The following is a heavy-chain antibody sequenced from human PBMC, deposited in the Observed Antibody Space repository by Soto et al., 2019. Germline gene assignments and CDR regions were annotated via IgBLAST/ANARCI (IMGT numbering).Heavy chain of an antibody. CDR3: ARAGCDGGSCYTLVGLRYGMDV. V-gene: IGHV3-30-3*01. Sequence: QVQLVESGGGVVQPGRSLRLSCAASGFTFSSYAMYWVRQAPGKGLEWVAVISYDGNNKYYADSVKGRFTISRDNSKNTLYLQMNSVRAEDMAVYYGARAGCDGGSCYTLVGLRYGMDVWGQGTTVTVSS. CDR2: ISYDGNNK. CDR1: GFTFSSYA. D-gene: IGHD2-15*01. J-gene: IGHJ6*02.